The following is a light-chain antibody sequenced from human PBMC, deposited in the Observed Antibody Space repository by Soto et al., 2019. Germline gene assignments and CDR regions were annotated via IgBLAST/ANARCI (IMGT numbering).Light chain of an antibody. CDR3: QTWGTGPFV. J-gene: IGLJ1*01. CDR1: SGHSSYA. CDR2: LNSDGSH. Sequence: QSVLTQSPSASASPGASVKLTCTLSSGHSSYAIAWHQQQPEKGPRYLMKLNSDGSHSKGDGIPDRFSGSSSGAERYLTISSLQSEDEADYYCQTWGTGPFVFGTGTKLTVL. V-gene: IGLV4-69*01.